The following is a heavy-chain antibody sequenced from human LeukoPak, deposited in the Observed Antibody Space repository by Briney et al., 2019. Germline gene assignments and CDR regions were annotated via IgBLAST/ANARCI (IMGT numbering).Heavy chain of an antibody. V-gene: IGHV3-53*01. CDR3: ARRAGAYSHPYDY. D-gene: IGHD4/OR15-4a*01. Sequence: GGSLRLSCAASGFTFSSYEMNWVRQAPGKGLEWVSFIYSDNTHYSDSVKGRFTISRDNSKNTLYLQMNSLRAEDTAVYYCARRAGAYSHPYDYWGQGALVTVSS. CDR1: GFTFSSYE. J-gene: IGHJ4*02. CDR2: IYSDNT.